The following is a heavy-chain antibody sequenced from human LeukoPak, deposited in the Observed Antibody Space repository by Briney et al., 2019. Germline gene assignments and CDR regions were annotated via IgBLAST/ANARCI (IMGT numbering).Heavy chain of an antibody. D-gene: IGHD3-22*01. CDR3: AKGLWRYDSSGYTV. CDR2: ISGSGGST. CDR1: GFPFSSYA. V-gene: IGHV3-23*01. Sequence: GSLRLSCAASGFPFSSYAMSWVRRAPGKGLEWVSAISGSGGSTYYADSVKGRFTISRDNSKNTLYLQMNSLRAEDTAVYYCAKGLWRYDSSGYTVWGQGTLVTVSS. J-gene: IGHJ4*02.